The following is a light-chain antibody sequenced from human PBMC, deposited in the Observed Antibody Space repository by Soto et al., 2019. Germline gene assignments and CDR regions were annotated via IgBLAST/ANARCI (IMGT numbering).Light chain of an antibody. J-gene: IGLJ2*01. CDR1: SSDVGGYNY. V-gene: IGLV2-14*03. CDR3: NSYASVNSPVL. CDR2: GVS. Sequence: QSVLTQPASLSGSPGQSITISCTGTSSDVGGYNYVSWYQQHPGKAPRLMIYGVSNRPLGVSYRFSGSKSGNPASLTISGLQSEDEADYYCNSYASVNSPVLFGGGTKLTVL.